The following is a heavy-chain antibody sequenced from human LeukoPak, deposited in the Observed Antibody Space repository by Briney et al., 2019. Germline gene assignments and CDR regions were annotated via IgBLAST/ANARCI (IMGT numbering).Heavy chain of an antibody. CDR2: IDYDGSHI. J-gene: IGHJ4*02. CDR1: GFTFSTSA. V-gene: IGHV3-21*01. CDR3: ARDPERYLRTGHYDY. D-gene: IGHD3-10*02. Sequence: PGGSLRLSCAGSGFTFSTSAMNWVRQVPGKGLEWVSSIDYDGSHIYYSASVKGRFSISRDNARDSVYLQMDSLRAEDTAVYYCARDPERYLRTGHYDYWGQGTWSSSPQ.